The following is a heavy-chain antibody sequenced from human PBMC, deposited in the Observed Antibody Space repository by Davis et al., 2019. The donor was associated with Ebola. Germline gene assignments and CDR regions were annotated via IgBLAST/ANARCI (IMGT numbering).Heavy chain of an antibody. CDR1: GGSFSGYY. Sequence: PSETLSLTCAVYGGSFSGYYWSWIRQPPGKGLEWIGEINHSGSTNYNPSLKSRVTISVDTSKNQFSLKLSSVTAADTAVYYCAREKPTYYFDYWGQGTLVTVSS. CDR2: INHSGST. CDR3: AREKPTYYFDY. V-gene: IGHV4-34*01. J-gene: IGHJ4*02.